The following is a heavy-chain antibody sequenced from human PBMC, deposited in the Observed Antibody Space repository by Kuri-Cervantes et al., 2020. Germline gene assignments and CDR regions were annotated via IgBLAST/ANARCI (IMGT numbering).Heavy chain of an antibody. Sequence: ASVKVSCKASGYTFASYDINWVRQAPGQGLEWMGWISAYNGDTNYAQKLQDRVTMTTDTSTSTAYMELRSLRYDDTAVYYCARRIVGWVEDWFDPWGQGTLVTVSS. CDR3: ARRIVGWVEDWFDP. CDR1: GYTFASYD. D-gene: IGHD1-26*01. J-gene: IGHJ5*02. CDR2: ISAYNGDT. V-gene: IGHV1-18*01.